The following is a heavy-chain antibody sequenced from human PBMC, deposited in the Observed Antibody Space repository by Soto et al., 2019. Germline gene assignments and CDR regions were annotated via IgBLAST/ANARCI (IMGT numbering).Heavy chain of an antibody. J-gene: IGHJ5*02. CDR3: ASSPYYDFSLGP. D-gene: IGHD3-3*01. V-gene: IGHV4-59*01. CDR2: IYYSGST. Sequence: PSETLSLTCTVSGGSISSYYWSWIRQPPGKGLEWIGYIYYSGSTNYNPSLKSRVTIPVDTSKNQFSLKLSSVTAADTAVYYCASSPYYDFSLGPWGQGTLVTVSS. CDR1: GGSISSYY.